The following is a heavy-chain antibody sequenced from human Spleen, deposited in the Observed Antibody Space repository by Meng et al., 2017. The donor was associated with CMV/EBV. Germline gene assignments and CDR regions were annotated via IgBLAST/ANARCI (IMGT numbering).Heavy chain of an antibody. CDR1: GGSISGSY. J-gene: IGHJ4*02. CDR2: TYYRSKWYN. D-gene: IGHD4-17*01. CDR3: AREGGYGLFDY. Sequence: SETLSLTCTVSGGSISGSYWSWIRQSPSRGLEWLGRTYYRSKWYNDYAVSVKSRITINPDTSKNQFSLQLNSVTPEDTAVYYCAREGGYGLFDYWGQGTLVTVS. V-gene: IGHV6-1*01.